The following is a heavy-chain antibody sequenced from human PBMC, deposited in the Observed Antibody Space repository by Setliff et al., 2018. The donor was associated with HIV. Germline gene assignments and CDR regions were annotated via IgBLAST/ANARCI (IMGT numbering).Heavy chain of an antibody. CDR2: IYYSGST. CDR1: GGSISSGGYY. J-gene: IGHJ6*02. CDR3: ARNKYNWNYYYYYGMDV. D-gene: IGHD1-7*01. V-gene: IGHV4-31*03. Sequence: PSETLSLTCTVSGGSISSGGYYWSWIRQHPGKGLEWIGYIYYSGSTYYSPSLKSRVTISVDTSKNQFSLKLSSVTAADTAVYYCARNKYNWNYYYYYGMDVWGQGTTVTVSS.